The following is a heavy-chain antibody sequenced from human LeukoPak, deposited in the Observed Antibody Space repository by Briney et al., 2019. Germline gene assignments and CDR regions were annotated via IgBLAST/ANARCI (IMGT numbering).Heavy chain of an antibody. CDR3: ARFLIGLGYFDY. CDR2: IYYSGST. J-gene: IGHJ4*02. V-gene: IGHV4-39*01. CDR1: GGSISSSSYY. D-gene: IGHD2/OR15-2a*01. Sequence: SETLSLTCTVSGGSISSSSYYWGWIRQPPGKGLEWIGSIYYSGSTYYNPSLKSRVTISVDTSKNLFSLKLSSVTAADTAVYYCARFLIGLGYFDYWGQGTLVTVSS.